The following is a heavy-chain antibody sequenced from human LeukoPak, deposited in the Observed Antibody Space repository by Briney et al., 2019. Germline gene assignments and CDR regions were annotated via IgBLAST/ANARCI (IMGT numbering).Heavy chain of an antibody. V-gene: IGHV3-73*01. CDR1: GFTFSGSA. D-gene: IGHD3-10*01. CDR2: IRSKANSYAT. Sequence: GGSLRLSCAASGFTFSGSAMHWVRQASGKGLEWVGRIRSKANSYATAYAASVKGRFTISRDDSKNTAYLQMNSLKTEDTAVYYCSGGAYYYYMDVWGKGTTVTISS. J-gene: IGHJ6*03. CDR3: SGGAYYYYMDV.